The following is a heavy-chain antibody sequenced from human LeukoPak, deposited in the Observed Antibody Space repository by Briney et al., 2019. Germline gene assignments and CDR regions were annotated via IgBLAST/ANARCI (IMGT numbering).Heavy chain of an antibody. Sequence: PGGSLRLSCAASGFTFSSYAMSWVRQAPGKGLEWVSAISGSGGSTYYADSVKGRFTISRDNSKNTLYLQMNSLRAEDTAVYYCARGDPVLRYFDWLLAHFDYWGQGTLVTVSS. J-gene: IGHJ4*02. CDR2: ISGSGGST. D-gene: IGHD3-9*01. CDR1: GFTFSSYA. CDR3: ARGDPVLRYFDWLLAHFDY. V-gene: IGHV3-23*01.